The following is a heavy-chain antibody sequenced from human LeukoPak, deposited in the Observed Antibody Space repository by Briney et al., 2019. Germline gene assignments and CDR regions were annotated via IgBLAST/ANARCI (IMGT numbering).Heavy chain of an antibody. CDR2: ISSSRSYI. CDR1: GFTFSSYS. Sequence: GGSLRVSCAASGFTFSSYSMNWVRQAPGKGLEWVSFISSSRSYIYYADSVKGRFTISRDNAKNSLYLQMNSLRAEDTAVYYCARHTIWFGDDYWGQGTLVTVSS. V-gene: IGHV3-21*01. J-gene: IGHJ4*02. CDR3: ARHTIWFGDDY. D-gene: IGHD3-10*01.